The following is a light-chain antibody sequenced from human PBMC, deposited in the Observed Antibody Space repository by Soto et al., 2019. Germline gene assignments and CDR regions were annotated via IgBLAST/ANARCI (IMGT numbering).Light chain of an antibody. CDR2: GAS. CDR1: QSVTGNY. J-gene: IGKJ1*01. CDR3: QHYYTSYTT. Sequence: EIVMTQSPATLSVSPGERATLSCGASQSVTGNYLAWYQQKPGQPPRLLIFGASTRATGIPDRFSGSGSGTDFTLTISRLEPEDFAVYYCQHYYTSYTTFGQGTRWIS. V-gene: IGKV3-20*01.